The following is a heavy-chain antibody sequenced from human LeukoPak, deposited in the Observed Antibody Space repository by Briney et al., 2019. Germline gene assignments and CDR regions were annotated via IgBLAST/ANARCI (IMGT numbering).Heavy chain of an antibody. D-gene: IGHD6-13*01. J-gene: IGHJ4*02. CDR1: GGSISSSSYY. CDR3: TTDSSSWYSKPNNDY. Sequence: SETLSLTCTVSGGSISSSSYYWGWIRQPPGKGLEWIGSIYYSGSTYYNPSLKSRVTISVDTSKNQFSLKLSSVTAADTAVYYCTTDSSSWYSKPNNDYWGQGTLVTVSS. CDR2: IYYSGST. V-gene: IGHV4-39*07.